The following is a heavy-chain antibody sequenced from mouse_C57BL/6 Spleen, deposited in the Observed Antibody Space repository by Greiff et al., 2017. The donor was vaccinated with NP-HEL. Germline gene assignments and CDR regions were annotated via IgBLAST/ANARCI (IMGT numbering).Heavy chain of an antibody. V-gene: IGHV1-75*01. CDR2: IFPGSGST. D-gene: IGHD2-5*01. CDR1: GYTFTDYY. Sequence: QVQLKQSGPELVKPGASVKISCKASGYTFTDYYINWVKQRPGQGLEWIGWIFPGSGSTYYNEKFKGKATLTVDKSSSTAYMLLSSLTSEDSAVYFCARSGYSNEDYFDYWGQGTTLTVSS. J-gene: IGHJ2*01. CDR3: ARSGYSNEDYFDY.